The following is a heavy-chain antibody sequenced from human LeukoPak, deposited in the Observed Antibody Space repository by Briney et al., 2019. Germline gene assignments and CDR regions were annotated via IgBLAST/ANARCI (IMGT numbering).Heavy chain of an antibody. V-gene: IGHV1-2*02. CDR1: GFTFTDYY. CDR2: INPHSGVT. CDR3: VREGITKAFDL. J-gene: IGHJ4*02. Sequence: ASVKVSCKASGFTFTDYYMHWVRLAPGQGLEWMGYINPHSGVTSFPQKFRGRATLTTDTSISAAYMELSSLISDDTAMYYCVREGITKAFDLWGQGALVTVSS. D-gene: IGHD1-14*01.